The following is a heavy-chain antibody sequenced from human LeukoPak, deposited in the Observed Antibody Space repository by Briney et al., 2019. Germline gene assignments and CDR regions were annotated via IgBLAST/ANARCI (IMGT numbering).Heavy chain of an antibody. CDR2: ISGSGGST. Sequence: GGSLRLSCAASGFTFSSYAMTWVRQAPGKGLEWVSIISGSGGSTSYADSVKGRFTISRDNSKNTLYLQMNSLRVEDTALYYCAKPYSGTILTGWFDPWGQGTLVTVSS. D-gene: IGHD3-9*01. J-gene: IGHJ5*02. CDR1: GFTFSSYA. CDR3: AKPYSGTILTGWFDP. V-gene: IGHV3-23*01.